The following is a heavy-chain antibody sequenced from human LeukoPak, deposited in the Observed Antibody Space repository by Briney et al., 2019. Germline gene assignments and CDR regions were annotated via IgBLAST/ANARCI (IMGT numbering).Heavy chain of an antibody. J-gene: IGHJ3*02. CDR2: IYYSGST. D-gene: IGHD2-15*01. V-gene: IGHV4-59*01. CDR3: ARDREVLAATGAFDI. Sequence: SETLSLTCTVSGGSISSYYWTWIRQPPGKGLEWIGYIYYSGSTNYNPSLKSRVTISVDTSKNQFSLKLSSVTAADTAVYYCARDREVLAATGAFDIWGQGTMVTVSS. CDR1: GGSISSYY.